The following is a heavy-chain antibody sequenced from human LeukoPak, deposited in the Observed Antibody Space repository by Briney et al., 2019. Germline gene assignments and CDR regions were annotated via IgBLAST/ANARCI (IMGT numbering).Heavy chain of an antibody. J-gene: IGHJ6*02. Sequence: GGSLRLSCAASGFTVSSNYMSWVRQAPGKGLEWVSVIYSGGSTYYADSVKGRFTISRDNSKNTLYLQMNSLRAEDTAVYYCARGWRMGSYDFYYYYGMDVWGQGTTVTVSS. CDR1: GFTVSSNY. V-gene: IGHV3-66*01. CDR2: IYSGGST. CDR3: ARGWRMGSYDFYYYYGMDV. D-gene: IGHD3-3*01.